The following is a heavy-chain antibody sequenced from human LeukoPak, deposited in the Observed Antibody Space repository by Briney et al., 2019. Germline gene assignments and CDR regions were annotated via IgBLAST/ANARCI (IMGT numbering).Heavy chain of an antibody. D-gene: IGHD4-17*01. CDR1: GVSFDDYC. CDR3: TRMTTGHDY. CDR2: INHSGYT. Sequence: SETLSLTCVVSGVSFDDYCWSWVRQTPGKGLEWLGEINHSGYTNDSPSLKSRVTLSIDTSNKQFSLNLRSVTVADAGIYYCTRMTTGHDYWGQGTLVTVSS. V-gene: IGHV4-34*01. J-gene: IGHJ4*02.